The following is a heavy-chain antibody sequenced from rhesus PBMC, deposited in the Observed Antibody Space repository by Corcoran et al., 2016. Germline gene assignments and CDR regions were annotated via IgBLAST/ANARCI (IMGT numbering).Heavy chain of an antibody. Sequence: QVQLQESGPGLVKPSETLSLTCAVSGYSISSGYYWGWIRQHPGKGLEYIGYISGSRGITYSNPPLKSPCTISQDTSKNQFSLKLSSVTAADTAVYYCARRGSGWYYYFDYWGQGVLVTVSS. CDR2: ISGSRGIT. CDR3: ARRGSGWYYYFDY. D-gene: IGHD6-31*01. J-gene: IGHJ4*01. V-gene: IGHV4-99*01. CDR1: GYSISSGYY.